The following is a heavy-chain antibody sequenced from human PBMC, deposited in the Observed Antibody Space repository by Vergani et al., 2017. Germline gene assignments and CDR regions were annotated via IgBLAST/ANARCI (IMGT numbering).Heavy chain of an antibody. CDR3: AKDLSDSTACTYLDS. J-gene: IGHJ4*02. D-gene: IGHD2-8*02. CDR1: GFSFRGHG. Sequence: QVHLVESGGGVVQPGRSLTLSCVASGFSFRGHGMHWVRQAPGKGLEWVAMISYDGDRRDYGDFAKGRFTISRDSSKTVYLQMNSLRVEDTAMYFCAKDLSDSTACTYLDSRGQGTLVTVSS. CDR2: ISYDGDRR. V-gene: IGHV3-30*18.